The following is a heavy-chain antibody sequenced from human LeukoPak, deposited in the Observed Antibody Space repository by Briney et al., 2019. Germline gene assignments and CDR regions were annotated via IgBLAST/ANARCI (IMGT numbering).Heavy chain of an antibody. V-gene: IGHV4-59*08. CDR1: GGSISRYY. CDR3: ARGPYSYDSSGAFDI. J-gene: IGHJ3*02. CDR2: IYHSGST. D-gene: IGHD3-22*01. Sequence: SETLSLTCTVSGGSISRYYWSWIRQPPGKGLEWIGEIYHSGSTNYNPSLKSRVTISVDTSKNQFSLKLSSVTAADTAVYFCARGPYSYDSSGAFDIWGQGTMVTVSS.